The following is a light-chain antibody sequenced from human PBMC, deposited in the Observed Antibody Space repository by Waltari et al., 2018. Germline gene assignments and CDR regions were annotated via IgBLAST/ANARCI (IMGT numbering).Light chain of an antibody. CDR2: GAS. CDR1: QSVRNN. V-gene: IGKV3-15*01. Sequence: EIVMTQSPATLSVSQGERATLPCRASQSVRNNLVWYQQKPGQAPRLLIYGASTRVTGIPARFSGSGSGTEFTLTISSLQSEDFAVYYCQQYNNWPPWTFGQGTKVEIK. J-gene: IGKJ1*01. CDR3: QQYNNWPPWT.